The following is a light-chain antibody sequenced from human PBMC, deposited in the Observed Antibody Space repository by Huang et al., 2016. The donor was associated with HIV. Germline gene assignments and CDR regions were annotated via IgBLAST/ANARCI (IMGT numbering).Light chain of an antibody. Sequence: DIQMTQSPSSLSASVGDRVTITCRASQSISSYLNWYQQKPGKAPKLLIYAAASLQRGVPSKFSGSGSVTDFTLTISSLQPEDFATYYSQQSYSLLTFGGGTKVEIK. CDR1: QSISSY. V-gene: IGKV1-39*01. CDR2: AAA. J-gene: IGKJ4*01. CDR3: QQSYSLLT.